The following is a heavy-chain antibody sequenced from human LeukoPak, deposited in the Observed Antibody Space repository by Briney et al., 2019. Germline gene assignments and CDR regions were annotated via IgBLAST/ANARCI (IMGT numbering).Heavy chain of an antibody. CDR1: GGTFSSYA. J-gene: IGHJ5*02. V-gene: IGHV1-69*13. CDR2: IIPIFGTA. D-gene: IGHD2-15*01. CDR3: ARDGVNCSGGSCYSVGWFDP. Sequence: SVKVSCKASGGTFSSYAISWVRQAPGQGLEWMGGIIPIFGTANYAQKFQGRVTITADESTGTAYMELSSLRSEDTAVYYCARDGVNCSGGSCYSVGWFDPWGQGTLVTVSS.